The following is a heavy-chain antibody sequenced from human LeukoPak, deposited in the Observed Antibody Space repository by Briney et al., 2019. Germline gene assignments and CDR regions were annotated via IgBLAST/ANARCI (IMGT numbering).Heavy chain of an antibody. J-gene: IGHJ4*02. CDR1: GFTFSSYA. CDR3: AKERSTGTGWFGELFE. D-gene: IGHD3-10*01. V-gene: IGHV3-23*01. CDR2: LSGSGGKT. Sequence: GGSLRLSCAASGFTFSSYAMSWVRQAPGKGLEWVSGLSGSGGKTYYADAVKGRFTISRDNSKNTLYLQMNSLRDEDTAVYYCAKERSTGTGWFGELFEWGQGTLVTVSS.